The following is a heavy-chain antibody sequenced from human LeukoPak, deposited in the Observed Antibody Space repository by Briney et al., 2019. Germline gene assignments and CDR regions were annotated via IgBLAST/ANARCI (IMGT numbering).Heavy chain of an antibody. CDR3: ASKYCSSTSCAIGLVDY. CDR1: GGSISSSSYY. CDR2: IYYSGST. V-gene: IGHV4-39*01. Sequence: PSETLSLTCTVSGGSISSSSYYWGWIRQPPGKGLEWIGSIYYSGSTYYNPSLKSRVTISVDTSKNQFSLKLSSVTAADTAMYYCASKYCSSTSCAIGLVDYWGLGTLVTVSS. J-gene: IGHJ4*02. D-gene: IGHD2-2*01.